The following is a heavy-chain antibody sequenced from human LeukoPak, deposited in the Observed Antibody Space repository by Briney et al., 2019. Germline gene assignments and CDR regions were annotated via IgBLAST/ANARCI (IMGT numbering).Heavy chain of an antibody. CDR1: GNTFAGYY. CDR2: ISTHSGAT. D-gene: IGHD1-26*01. V-gene: IGHV1-2*02. CDR3: ARGPIGGLRKGFDI. Sequence: ASVKVSCKASGNTFAGYYVHWVRQAPGQGLEWMGWISTHSGATNYAQHFQGRVTMTTDTSVTTAYMDLDGLKSDDAAVYFCARGPIGGLRKGFDIWGQGTLVTVSS. J-gene: IGHJ4*02.